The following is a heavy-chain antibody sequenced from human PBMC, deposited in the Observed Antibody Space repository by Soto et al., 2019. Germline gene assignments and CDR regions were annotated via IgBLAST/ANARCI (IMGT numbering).Heavy chain of an antibody. J-gene: IGHJ5*02. V-gene: IGHV3-21*01. D-gene: IGHD2-21*01. CDR1: GFTFNTYD. Sequence: GGSLRLSCAASGFTFNTYDMNWVRQAPGKGLEWVSSITTSSAYIYYADSLKGRITNSRDNAKNSLFLQMNRLRAEDTAVYYCVRSGTARLLRHSWFDTWGQGTLVTVSS. CDR3: VRSGTARLLRHSWFDT. CDR2: ITTSSAYI.